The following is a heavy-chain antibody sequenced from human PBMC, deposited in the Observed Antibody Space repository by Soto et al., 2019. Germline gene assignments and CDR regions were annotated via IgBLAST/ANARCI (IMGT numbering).Heavy chain of an antibody. CDR2: INTADDSK. D-gene: IGHD6-13*01. Sequence: QVQLVQSGAAVKKPGASVKVSCRASGYTFTSYAIHWVRQAPGQRLEWMGWINTADDSKKFSHSRVTITRDTSASIVYMDLSSLRSDDTVVYYCARGSSWAYFDYWGQGTLVTVSS. CDR3: ARGSSWAYFDY. J-gene: IGHJ4*02. CDR1: GYTFTSYA. V-gene: IGHV1-3*04.